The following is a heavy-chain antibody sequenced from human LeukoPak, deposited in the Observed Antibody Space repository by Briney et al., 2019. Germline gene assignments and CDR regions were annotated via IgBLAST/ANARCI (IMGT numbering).Heavy chain of an antibody. D-gene: IGHD5-18*01. CDR2: VYPATSDT. V-gene: IGHV5-51*01. J-gene: IGHJ4*02. CDR1: GYSFPNYW. CDR3: ARPKTLGGYNYEFEF. Sequence: PGESLKISCKGSGYSFPNYWIGWVRQMPGKGLEWIGIVYPATSDTTYSPSLQGQVTISADKSSSTAYLQWSSLKASDTAIYYCARPKTLGGYNYEFEFWGQGTLVTVSS.